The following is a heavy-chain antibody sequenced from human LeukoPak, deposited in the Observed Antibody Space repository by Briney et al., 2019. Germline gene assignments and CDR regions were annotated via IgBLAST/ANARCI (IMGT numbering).Heavy chain of an antibody. Sequence: GGSLRLSCAASGFTVSSNYMSWVRQAPGKGLEWVSVIHSGGSTYYADSVKGRFTISRDNSKNTLYLQMNSLRAEDTAVYYCARDPHYYDSSGSGDAFDIWGQGTMVTVPS. V-gene: IGHV3-53*01. D-gene: IGHD3-22*01. CDR2: IHSGGST. J-gene: IGHJ3*02. CDR3: ARDPHYYDSSGSGDAFDI. CDR1: GFTVSSNY.